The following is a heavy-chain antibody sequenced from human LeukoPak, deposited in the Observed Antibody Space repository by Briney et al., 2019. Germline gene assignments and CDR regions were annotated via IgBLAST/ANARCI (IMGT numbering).Heavy chain of an antibody. V-gene: IGHV3-15*01. Sequence: GGSLRLSCAASGLTFANAWMSWVRQAPGKGLEWVGRIKSKTDGGTVDYAPPVKGRFTISRDDSRNTLSLEMNFLKTEDTAVYYCTTDPGNYEIFWGQGTLVSVSS. J-gene: IGHJ4*02. CDR1: GLTFANAW. CDR3: TTDPGNYEIF. D-gene: IGHD4-11*01. CDR2: IKSKTDGGTV.